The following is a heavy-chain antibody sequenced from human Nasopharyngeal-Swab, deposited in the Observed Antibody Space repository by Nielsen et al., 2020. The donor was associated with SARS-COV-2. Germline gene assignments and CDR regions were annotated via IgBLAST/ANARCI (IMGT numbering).Heavy chain of an antibody. D-gene: IGHD3-10*01. Sequence: GESLKISCAASGFTVSGNFMTWVRQAPGKGLEWVSVIYSAGQTYYAGSVKGRFTISRDNSRNTLYLQLNSLRAEDTAIYYCAKRVAGKYYYMDVWGKGTTVTVSS. CDR3: AKRVAGKYYYMDV. V-gene: IGHV3-53*01. CDR2: IYSAGQT. CDR1: GFTVSGNF. J-gene: IGHJ6*03.